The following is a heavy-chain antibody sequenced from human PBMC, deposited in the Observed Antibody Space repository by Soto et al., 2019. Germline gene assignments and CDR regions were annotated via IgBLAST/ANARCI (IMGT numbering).Heavy chain of an antibody. D-gene: IGHD1-26*01. Sequence: QVQLVQSGAEVKKPGSSVKVSCKASGGTFSSYAISWVRQAPGQGLEWMGGIIPIFGTANYAQKFQGRVTITADESTSIAYMEMSSLRSEDTAVYYCAGYWELLGRSFDIWGQGTMVTVSS. V-gene: IGHV1-69*01. CDR3: AGYWELLGRSFDI. CDR2: IIPIFGTA. CDR1: GGTFSSYA. J-gene: IGHJ3*02.